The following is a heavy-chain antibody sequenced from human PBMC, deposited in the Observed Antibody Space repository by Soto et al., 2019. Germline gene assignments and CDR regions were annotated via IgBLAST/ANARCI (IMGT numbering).Heavy chain of an antibody. J-gene: IGHJ6*02. D-gene: IGHD2-2*01. Sequence: QVQLVQSGAEVKKPGSSVKVSCKAYGGTFSSYAISWVRQAPGQGLEWMGGIIPISGTANYAQKCQGRVTITAYESTRTAYMELSSLRSEDTAVYYCAISQGSSTSLDIYYYYYYGMHVWGQGTTVTVSS. CDR1: GGTFSSYA. CDR3: AISQGSSTSLDIYYYYYYGMHV. V-gene: IGHV1-69*01. CDR2: IIPISGTA.